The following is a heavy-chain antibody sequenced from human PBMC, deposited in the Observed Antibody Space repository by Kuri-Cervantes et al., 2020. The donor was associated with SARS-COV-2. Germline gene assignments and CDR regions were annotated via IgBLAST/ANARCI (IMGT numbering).Heavy chain of an antibody. CDR1: GYIFSDYY. D-gene: IGHD3-10*01. CDR3: ARGMVRGLIQSYYYGMDV. CDR2: INPNSGGT. J-gene: IGHJ6*02. Sequence: AAVKVPCKASGYIFSDYYMYWVRQAPGQGLEWMGWINPNSGGTHYAQKFQGWVTMTRDTSSTGYMELSRPRSDDTAVYYCARGMVRGLIQSYYYGMDVWGQGTTVTVSS. V-gene: IGHV1-2*04.